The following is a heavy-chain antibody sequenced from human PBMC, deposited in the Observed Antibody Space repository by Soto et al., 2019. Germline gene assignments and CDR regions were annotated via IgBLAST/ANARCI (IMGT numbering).Heavy chain of an antibody. D-gene: IGHD6-13*01. CDR3: ANSGYSSSWPIPFDY. CDR2: ISGSGGST. J-gene: IGHJ4*02. Sequence: GGSLRLSCAASGFTFSSYAMSWVRQAPGKGLEWVSAISGSGGSTYYADSVKGRFTISRDNSKNTPYLQMNSLRAEDTAVYYCANSGYSSSWPIPFDYWGQGTLVTVSS. V-gene: IGHV3-23*01. CDR1: GFTFSSYA.